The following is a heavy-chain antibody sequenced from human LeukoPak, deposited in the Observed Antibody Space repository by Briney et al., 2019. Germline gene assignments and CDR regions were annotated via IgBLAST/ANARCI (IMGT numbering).Heavy chain of an antibody. CDR2: ISGSGGST. CDR3: ANLWDTSYFDY. J-gene: IGHJ4*02. Sequence: GGSLRLSCVGSGFSFSTYDMGWVRQAPGKGLEWVSAISGSGGSTYYADSVKGRFTISRDNSKNTLYLQMNSLGAEDTAVYYCANLWDTSYFDYWGQGTLVTVSS. V-gene: IGHV3-23*01. D-gene: IGHD2-2*01. CDR1: GFSFSTYD.